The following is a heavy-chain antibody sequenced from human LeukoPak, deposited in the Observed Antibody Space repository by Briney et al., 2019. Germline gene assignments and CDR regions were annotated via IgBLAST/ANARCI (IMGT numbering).Heavy chain of an antibody. CDR2: ISSSSSYI. CDR1: GFTSSDYY. D-gene: IGHD6-13*01. Sequence: GGSLRLSCAASGFTSSDYYMSWIRQAPGKGLEWVSSISSSSSYIYYADSVKGRFTISRDNAKNSLYLQMNSLRAEDTAVYYCARDSIAAACMDVWGQGTAVTVSS. V-gene: IGHV3-11*06. J-gene: IGHJ6*02. CDR3: ARDSIAAACMDV.